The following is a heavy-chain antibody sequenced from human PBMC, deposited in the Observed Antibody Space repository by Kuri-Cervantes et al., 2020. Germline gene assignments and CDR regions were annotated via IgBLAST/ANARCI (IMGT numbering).Heavy chain of an antibody. CDR2: ISSSGSTI. CDR3: ARDSAVLLSSYDAFDI. V-gene: IGHV3-11*01. Sequence: GESLKISCVGSGFSLSAYYMSWIRQAPGKGLEWVSYISSSGSTIYYADSVKGRFTISRDNAKNSLYLQMNSLRAEDTAVYYCARDSAVLLSSYDAFDIWGQGTMVTVSS. D-gene: IGHD3-10*02. CDR1: GFSLSAYY. J-gene: IGHJ3*02.